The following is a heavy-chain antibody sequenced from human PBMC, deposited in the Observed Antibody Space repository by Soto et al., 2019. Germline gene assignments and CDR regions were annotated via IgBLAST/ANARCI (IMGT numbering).Heavy chain of an antibody. Sequence: QVRLVESGGGVVQPGRSLRLSCAASGFTFSSYGMHWVRQAPGKGLEWVAVISYDGSNKYYADSVKGRFTISRDNSKNTLYLQMNSLRAEDTAVYYCAKDSSTYYYYYGMDVWGQVTTVTVSS. D-gene: IGHD6-6*01. J-gene: IGHJ6*02. CDR3: AKDSSTYYYYYGMDV. CDR1: GFTFSSYG. CDR2: ISYDGSNK. V-gene: IGHV3-30*18.